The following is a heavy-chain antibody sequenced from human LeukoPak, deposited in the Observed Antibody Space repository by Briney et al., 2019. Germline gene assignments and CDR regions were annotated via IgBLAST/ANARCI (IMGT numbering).Heavy chain of an antibody. V-gene: IGHV4-30-4*01. D-gene: IGHD3-22*01. CDR3: ARRNYYDSSGYYIFDY. CDR2: IYYSGST. J-gene: IGHJ4*02. Sequence: SETLSLTCTVSGGSISSGDYYWSWIRQPPGKGLGGFGNIYYSGSTYYNPSLKSRVTISVDTSKNQFSLKLSSVTAADTAVYYCARRNYYDSSGYYIFDYWGQGTLVTVSS. CDR1: GGSISSGDYY.